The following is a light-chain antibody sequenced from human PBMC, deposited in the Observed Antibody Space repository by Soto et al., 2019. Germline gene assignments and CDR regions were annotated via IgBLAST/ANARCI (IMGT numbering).Light chain of an antibody. CDR2: AVS. V-gene: IGLV2-14*01. CDR3: SSYTTSNTFPVI. J-gene: IGLJ2*01. Sequence: QSVLTQPASVSGSPGQSITISCTGTSNDIGNYNFVSWYQQHPGKAPILMIYAVSDRPSGVSNRFSGYKSGNTASLTISGLQPEDEAHYYCSSYTTSNTFPVIFGGGTKLTVL. CDR1: SNDIGNYNF.